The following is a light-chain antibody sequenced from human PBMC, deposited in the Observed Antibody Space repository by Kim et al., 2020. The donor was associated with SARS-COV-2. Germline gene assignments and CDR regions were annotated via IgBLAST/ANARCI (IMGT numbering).Light chain of an antibody. J-gene: IGLJ3*02. CDR1: SGTIAYNY. V-gene: IGLV6-57*01. Sequence: GKTVTLSCTRSSGTIAYNYVQWYQQRPGSSPITVIYQNDRRPSGVSDRFSGSIDSSTNSASLTISGLQTEDEADYYCQSYDSSGQVFGGGTQLTVL. CDR3: QSYDSSGQV. CDR2: QND.